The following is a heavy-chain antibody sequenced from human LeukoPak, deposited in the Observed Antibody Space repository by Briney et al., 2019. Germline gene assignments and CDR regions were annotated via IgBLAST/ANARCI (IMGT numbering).Heavy chain of an antibody. J-gene: IGHJ4*02. CDR3: ARGVDYYENSGTIDY. CDR2: IWYDGSNK. V-gene: IGHV3-33*01. Sequence: GKSLRLSCTASGFTFSDYGMHWVRQPPSKGLEWVAIIWYDGSNKTYEDSVKGRFTISRDNSKNTLYLQMNSLRAEDTAVYYCARGVDYYENSGTIDYWGQGTLVTVSS. CDR1: GFTFSDYG. D-gene: IGHD3-22*01.